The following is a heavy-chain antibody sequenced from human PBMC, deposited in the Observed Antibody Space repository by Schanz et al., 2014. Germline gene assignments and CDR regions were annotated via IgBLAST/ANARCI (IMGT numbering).Heavy chain of an antibody. CDR1: GGTFSNHG. V-gene: IGHV1-69*04. D-gene: IGHD3-9*01. J-gene: IGHJ4*02. CDR3: ARDAADFLAGYYLDT. CDR2: TIPMINEA. Sequence: QLKLVQSGPEVAEPGSSVKVSCKTSGGTFSNHGITWVRQAPGQGFEWIGRTIPMINEAKYADNFRGRVSMTADKSTSTAYMVLSGLTHEDTATYYCARDAADFLAGYYLDTGGQGTLVVVSS.